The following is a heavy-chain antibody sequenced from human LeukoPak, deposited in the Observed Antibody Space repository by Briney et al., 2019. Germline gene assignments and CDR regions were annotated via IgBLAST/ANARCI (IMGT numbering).Heavy chain of an antibody. CDR2: INHSGST. J-gene: IGHJ4*02. CDR1: GGSFSGYY. Sequence: SETLTLTCAVYGGSFSGYYWSWIRQPPGKGLEWIGEINHSGSTNYNPSLKSRVIISVDTSKNQFSLNVTSVTAADTAVYYCARGELQYSSGRYAVRVLDYWGQGTLVTVSS. V-gene: IGHV4-34*01. D-gene: IGHD6-19*01. CDR3: ARGELQYSSGRYAVRVLDY.